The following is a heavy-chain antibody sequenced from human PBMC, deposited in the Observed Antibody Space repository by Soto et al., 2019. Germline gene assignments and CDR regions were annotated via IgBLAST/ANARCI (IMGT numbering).Heavy chain of an antibody. CDR1: GDSISPKY. J-gene: IGHJ4*02. CDR3: ARLGGTYYSGISY. Sequence: SETLSLTCTVSGDSISPKYWSWIRQPPGKGLQYIGCVYYDGSTDYNPSLKSRVTISVDTSKNQFSLMLTSVTAADTAVYYCARLGGTYYSGISYWGLGTLVTVSS. CDR2: VYYDGST. V-gene: IGHV4-59*01. D-gene: IGHD1-26*01.